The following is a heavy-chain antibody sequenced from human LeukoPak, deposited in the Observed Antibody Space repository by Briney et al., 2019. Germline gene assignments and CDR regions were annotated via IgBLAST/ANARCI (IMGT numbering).Heavy chain of an antibody. CDR3: ARVGTRLGLFY. CDR2: INHSGST. J-gene: IGHJ4*02. D-gene: IGHD1-1*01. V-gene: IGHV4-34*01. Sequence: SETLSLTCAVYGGSFSGYYWSWIRQPPGKGLEWTGEINHSGSTNYNPSLKSRVTISVDTSKNQFSLKLSSVTAADTAVYFCARVGTRLGLFYWGQGTLVTVSS. CDR1: GGSFSGYY.